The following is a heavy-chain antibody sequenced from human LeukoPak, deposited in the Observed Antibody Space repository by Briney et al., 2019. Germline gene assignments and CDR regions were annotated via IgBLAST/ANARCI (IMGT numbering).Heavy chain of an antibody. Sequence: GASVKVSCKASGYTFTDYYMHWVRQAPGQGLEWVGWVNPNSGGTNYAQNFQGRVTMTRDTSISTAYMELSSLRSEDTAMYYCARDDDRAREIDYWGQGTLVTVSS. V-gene: IGHV1-2*02. CDR3: ARDDDRAREIDY. J-gene: IGHJ4*02. D-gene: IGHD3-22*01. CDR2: VNPNSGGT. CDR1: GYTFTDYY.